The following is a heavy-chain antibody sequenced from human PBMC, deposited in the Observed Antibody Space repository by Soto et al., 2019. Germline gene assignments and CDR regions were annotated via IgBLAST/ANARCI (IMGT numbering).Heavy chain of an antibody. V-gene: IGHV3-23*01. Sequence: EVQLLESGGGLVQPGGSLRLSCAASGFTFSSYAMSWVRQAPGKGVEWVSAISGSGGSTYYADSVQSRFTISRDNSKNTLYLQMNSLRAEDTAVYYCATTYQACYGGNSRYYNGMDVWGQGTTVTVSS. CDR1: GFTFSSYA. J-gene: IGHJ6*02. D-gene: IGHD2-21*02. CDR2: ISGSGGST. CDR3: ATTYQACYGGNSRYYNGMDV.